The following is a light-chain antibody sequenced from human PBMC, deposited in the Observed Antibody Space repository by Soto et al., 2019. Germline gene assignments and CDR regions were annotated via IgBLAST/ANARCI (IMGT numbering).Light chain of an antibody. CDR1: RVISSW. J-gene: IGKJ5*01. CDR2: AAS. CDR3: QQSHSFPIT. Sequence: DIQMTQSPASVSSSVGESVTITCRANRVISSWLAWYQQQPGKAPNLLIYAASNLQSGVQTRFSASGSGTDFTLIINILQAEDFVNYCCQQSHSFPITFGQGTRLEIK. V-gene: IGKV1-12*01.